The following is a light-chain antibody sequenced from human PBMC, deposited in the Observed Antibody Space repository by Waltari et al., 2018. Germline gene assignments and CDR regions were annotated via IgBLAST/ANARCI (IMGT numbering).Light chain of an antibody. CDR2: DVS. CDR3: CSHAGNYIWV. Sequence: QSALTQPASVSGSPGQSVTIPCTGASSDIGRYDIVSWYQQHPGNAPKLIICDVSKRPSGVSDRFSGSKSGDTASLTISGLQSEDEADYYCCSHAGNYIWVFGGGTKLTVL. J-gene: IGLJ3*02. CDR1: SSDIGRYDI. V-gene: IGLV2-23*02.